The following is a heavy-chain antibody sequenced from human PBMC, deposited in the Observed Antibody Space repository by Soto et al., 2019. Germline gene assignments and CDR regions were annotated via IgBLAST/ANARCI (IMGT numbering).Heavy chain of an antibody. CDR3: ARDLLYYDSSGYYYADAFDI. Sequence: GGSLRLSCAASGFTFSSYWMSWVRQAPGKGLEWVANIKQDGSEKYYXDSVKGRFTISRDNAKNSLYLQMNSLRAEDTAVYYCARDLLYYDSSGYYYADAFDIWGQGTMVTVSS. V-gene: IGHV3-7*01. CDR2: IKQDGSEK. D-gene: IGHD3-22*01. CDR1: GFTFSSYW. J-gene: IGHJ3*02.